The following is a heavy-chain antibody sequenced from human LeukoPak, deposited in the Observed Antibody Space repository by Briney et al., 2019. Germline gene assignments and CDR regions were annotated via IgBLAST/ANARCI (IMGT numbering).Heavy chain of an antibody. D-gene: IGHD3-22*01. J-gene: IGHJ3*02. CDR3: ARERYYYDSSGYFYDAFDI. V-gene: IGHV4-39*07. CDR2: IYYSGST. Sequence: KPSETLSLTCTVSGGSISSSSYYWGWIRQPPGKGLEWIGSIYYSGSTYYNPSLKSRVTISVDTSKNQFSLKLSSVTAADTAVYYCARERYYYDSSGYFYDAFDIWGQGTMVTVSS. CDR1: GGSISSSSYY.